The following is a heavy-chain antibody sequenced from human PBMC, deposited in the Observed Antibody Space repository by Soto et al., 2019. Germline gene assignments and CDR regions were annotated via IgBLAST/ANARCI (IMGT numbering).Heavy chain of an antibody. V-gene: IGHV2-5*02. CDR2: IYWDDDK. Sequence: QITVNESGPTLVKPTQTLTLTCTVSGFSLSTRDVGVGWIRQPPGKALEWLGVIYWDDDKGYRPSLKSRLTITKDTSKTQVVLRMTKMAPVDTATYYCAHCRGGGVCFWGQGTLVTVSS. J-gene: IGHJ4*02. CDR1: GFSLSTRDVG. D-gene: IGHD3-16*01. CDR3: AHCRGGGVCF.